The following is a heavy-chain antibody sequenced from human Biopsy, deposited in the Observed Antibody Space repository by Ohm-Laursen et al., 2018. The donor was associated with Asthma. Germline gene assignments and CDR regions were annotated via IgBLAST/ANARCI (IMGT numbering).Heavy chain of an antibody. CDR2: ISVYNGNT. V-gene: IGHV1-18*01. D-gene: IGHD3-10*01. Sequence: ASVKAFCKTSGYTFNSAGITWVRQAPGQGLGWMGWISVYNGNTKVAQKLQDRVTMITDTSTSTAYMELRSLRSDDTAVYFCARAVDYSHYYGIDVWGQGTTVTVS. J-gene: IGHJ6*02. CDR1: GYTFNSAG. CDR3: ARAVDYSHYYGIDV.